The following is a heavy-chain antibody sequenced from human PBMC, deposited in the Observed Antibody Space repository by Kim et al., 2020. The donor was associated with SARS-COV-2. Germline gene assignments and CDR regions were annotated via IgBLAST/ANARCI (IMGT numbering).Heavy chain of an antibody. CDR3: ARNLTAYFDY. Sequence: TIYYADSVKGRFTISRDNAKNSLYLQMNSLRAEDTAVYYCARNLTAYFDYWGQGTLVTVSS. CDR2: TI. V-gene: IGHV3-48*03. J-gene: IGHJ4*02.